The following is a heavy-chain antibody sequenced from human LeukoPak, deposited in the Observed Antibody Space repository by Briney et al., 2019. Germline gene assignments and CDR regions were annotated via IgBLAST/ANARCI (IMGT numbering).Heavy chain of an antibody. Sequence: ASVKVSCKASGYTFTGYYMHWGRQAPGQGLEWMGWINPNSGGTNYAEKFQGRVTMTRDTSISTAYMELSRLRSDDTAVYYCARGYYDILTGYSYWGQGTLVTVSS. D-gene: IGHD3-9*01. CDR2: INPNSGGT. V-gene: IGHV1-2*02. CDR3: ARGYYDILTGYSY. J-gene: IGHJ4*02. CDR1: GYTFTGYY.